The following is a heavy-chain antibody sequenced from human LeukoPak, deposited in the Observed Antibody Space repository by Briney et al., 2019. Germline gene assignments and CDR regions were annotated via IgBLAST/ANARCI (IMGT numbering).Heavy chain of an antibody. CDR1: GGSISSGSYY. Sequence: SQTLSLTCTVSGGSISSGSYYWSWIRQPAGKGLEWIGRIYTSGSTNYNPSLKSRVTISVDTSKNQFSLKLSSVTAADTAVYYCARGVYPDYLSNYYYYYYMDVWGKGTTVTVSS. CDR3: ARGVYPDYLSNYYYYYYMDV. V-gene: IGHV4-61*02. CDR2: IYTSGST. J-gene: IGHJ6*03. D-gene: IGHD2/OR15-2a*01.